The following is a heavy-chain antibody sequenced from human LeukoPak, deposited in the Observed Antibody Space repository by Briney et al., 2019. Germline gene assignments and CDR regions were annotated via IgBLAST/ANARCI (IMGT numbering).Heavy chain of an antibody. CDR3: ATDCSSTSCPGKFDY. J-gene: IGHJ4*02. Sequence: PGGSLRLSCAASGFTFSSYAMSWVRQAPGKGLEWVSAISGSGGSTYYADSVKGRFTISRDNSKNTLYLQMNSLRAEDTAVYYCATDCSSTSCPGKFDYWGQGTLVTVSS. CDR2: ISGSGGST. D-gene: IGHD2-2*01. CDR1: GFTFSSYA. V-gene: IGHV3-23*01.